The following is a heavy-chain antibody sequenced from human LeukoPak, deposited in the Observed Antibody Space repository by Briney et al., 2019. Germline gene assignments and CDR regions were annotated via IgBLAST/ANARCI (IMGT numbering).Heavy chain of an antibody. V-gene: IGHV3-43*01. D-gene: IGHD6-19*01. CDR2: ISWNGARI. CDR3: VKDLVAASENVRGWYPMDY. Sequence: GGSLRLSCAASGFTFAEYTMHWVRQAPGKGLEWVSLISWNGARIHYGDSVKGRFTIYRDNSKNSLYLQMNSLRTEDTALYYCVKDLVAASENVRGWYPMDYGGQGTLVTVSS. CDR1: GFTFAEYT. J-gene: IGHJ4*02.